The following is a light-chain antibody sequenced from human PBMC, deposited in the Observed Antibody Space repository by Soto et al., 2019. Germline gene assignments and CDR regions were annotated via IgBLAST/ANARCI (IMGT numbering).Light chain of an antibody. V-gene: IGKV1-9*01. J-gene: IGKJ1*01. CDR1: QDIRNY. CDR2: DAS. Sequence: IQLPQSPSSLSPSVCVRVTVTFRASQDIRNYLACYQQKPGKAPKVLICDASTLYSGVPSRFSGSGSGTEFTLTIISLQPDHFATYYCQHYQRYSGTFGQGTKVDIK. CDR3: QHYQRYSGT.